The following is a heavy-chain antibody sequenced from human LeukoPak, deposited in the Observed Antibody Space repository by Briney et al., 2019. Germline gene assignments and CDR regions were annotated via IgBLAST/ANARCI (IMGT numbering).Heavy chain of an antibody. Sequence: GGSLRLSCAASGFTFSTYSMNWARQAPGKGLEWVSFISTSSSYIYYADSVKGRFTISRDNSKNSLYLQMNSLRAEDTAVYYCARDQDWNDRGGLDYWGQGTLVIVSS. CDR2: ISTSSSYI. CDR1: GFTFSTYS. J-gene: IGHJ4*02. CDR3: ARDQDWNDRGGLDY. D-gene: IGHD1-1*01. V-gene: IGHV3-21*01.